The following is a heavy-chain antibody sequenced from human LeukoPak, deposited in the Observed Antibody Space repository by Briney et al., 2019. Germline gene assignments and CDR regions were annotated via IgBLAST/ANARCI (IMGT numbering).Heavy chain of an antibody. D-gene: IGHD3-22*01. V-gene: IGHV4-38-2*02. Sequence: SETLSLTCTVSGYSIRSGYYWGWIRQPPGKGLEWIGTIYHSGSTYYNPSLKSRVTISVDTSKNQFSLKLTSVTAADTAVYYCARAHYYDSSGYYYLDAFDIWGQGTMVTVSS. J-gene: IGHJ3*02. CDR3: ARAHYYDSSGYYYLDAFDI. CDR2: IYHSGST. CDR1: GYSIRSGYY.